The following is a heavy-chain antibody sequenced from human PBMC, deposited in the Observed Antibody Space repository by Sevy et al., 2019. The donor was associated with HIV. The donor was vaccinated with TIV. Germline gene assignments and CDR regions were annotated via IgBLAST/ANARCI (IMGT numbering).Heavy chain of an antibody. D-gene: IGHD1-1*01. CDR3: ATGGTAEAFDV. V-gene: IGHV3-15*01. CDR1: GFTFSNFW. CDR2: IKSNADGGTA. J-gene: IGHJ3*01. Sequence: GESLKISCAASGFTFSNFWISWVRQAPEKGLEWVGRIKSNADGGTADYAARFKGKFTISRDDSKNTLFLQMSSLKTEDTAVYYCATGGTAEAFDVWGLGTMVTVSS.